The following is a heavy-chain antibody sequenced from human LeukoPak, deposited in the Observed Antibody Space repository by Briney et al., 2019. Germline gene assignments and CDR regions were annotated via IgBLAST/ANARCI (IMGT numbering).Heavy chain of an antibody. D-gene: IGHD4-17*01. CDR2: IRGSGDIT. V-gene: IGHV3-23*01. CDR3: ARDPNGDYLGAFDF. Sequence: GASLRLSCAASGFTFSSYAMIWVRQAPGKGLEWVSAIRGSGDITLYADSVKGRCTISRDNSKNTLYLQMNRLRGEDTAVYYCARDPNGDYLGAFDFRGQGTMASVSS. CDR1: GFTFSSYA. J-gene: IGHJ3*01.